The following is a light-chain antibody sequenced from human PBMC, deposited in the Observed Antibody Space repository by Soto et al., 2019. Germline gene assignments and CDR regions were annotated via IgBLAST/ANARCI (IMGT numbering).Light chain of an antibody. Sequence: QSVLTQPASVSGSPGQSITISCTGTSSDVGGYNYVSWYQQHPGKAPKFMIYDVSNRPSGVSNRFSGSKSGNTASLTISGLQAEDEADYYCSSYTISHTRQLVFGPGTKV. V-gene: IGLV2-14*01. J-gene: IGLJ1*01. CDR2: DVS. CDR1: SSDVGGYNY. CDR3: SSYTISHTRQLV.